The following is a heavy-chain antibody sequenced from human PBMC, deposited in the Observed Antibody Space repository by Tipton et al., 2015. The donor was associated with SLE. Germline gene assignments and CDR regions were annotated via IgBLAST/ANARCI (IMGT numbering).Heavy chain of an antibody. J-gene: IGHJ4*02. D-gene: IGHD3-10*01. V-gene: IGHV4-39*07. Sequence: TLSLTCTVSAGSISNYYWGWIRQPPGKGLEWIGTISYRGSTYYNPSLESRVTMSVGASKTQFSLNLSSVTAADTAVYYCARSVLQGVMLVIDVSWGQETLVTVFS. CDR3: ARSVLQGVMLVIDVS. CDR2: ISYRGST. CDR1: AGSISNYY.